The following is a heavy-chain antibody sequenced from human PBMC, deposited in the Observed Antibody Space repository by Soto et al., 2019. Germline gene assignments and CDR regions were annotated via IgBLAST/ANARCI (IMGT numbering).Heavy chain of an antibody. J-gene: IGHJ1*01. CDR2: IHHSGRS. Sequence: KPSETLSLTCTVAGDSITSGGYLWSWIRQPPGQGLEWLGHIHHSGRSYYSPSRKSRVTISMYGSNNRFSLSRTSVTAAGQAVYYRARGPYGTGGSCYSEPFPCRGQGTPVTVSS. CDR1: GDSITSGGYL. V-gene: IGHV4-30-2*01. CDR3: ARGPYGTGGSCYSEPFPC. D-gene: IGHD2-15*01.